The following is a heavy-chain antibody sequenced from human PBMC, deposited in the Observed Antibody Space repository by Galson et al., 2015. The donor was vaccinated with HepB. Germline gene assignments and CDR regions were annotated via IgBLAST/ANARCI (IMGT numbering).Heavy chain of an antibody. V-gene: IGHV1-3*01. D-gene: IGHD3-10*01. CDR1: GYTFTSYA. CDR2: INAGNGNT. CDR3: ARVAWFGYNWFDP. J-gene: IGHJ5*02. Sequence: SVKVSCKASGYTFTSYAMHWVRQAPGQRLEWMGWINAGNGNTKYSQKFQGRVTITRDTSAGTAYMELSSLRSEDTAVYYCARVAWFGYNWFDPWGQGTLVTVSS.